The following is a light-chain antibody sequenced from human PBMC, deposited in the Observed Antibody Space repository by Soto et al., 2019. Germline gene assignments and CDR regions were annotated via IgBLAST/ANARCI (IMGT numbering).Light chain of an antibody. Sequence: DIPMTQSPSSLSASVGDRVTITCRASQSISSYLNWYQQHPGKAPQLLIDAASSLQSGVPSRFSGSGSGTDFTLTISSLQPEDFATYYCQQSYSTPWSFGQGTKVDIK. CDR2: AAS. V-gene: IGKV1-39*01. J-gene: IGKJ1*01. CDR3: QQSYSTPWS. CDR1: QSISSY.